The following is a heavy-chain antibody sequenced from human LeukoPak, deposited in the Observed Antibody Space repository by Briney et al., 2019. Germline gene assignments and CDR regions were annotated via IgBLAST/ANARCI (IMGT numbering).Heavy chain of an antibody. CDR3: ARISIFGVN. CDR2: ISYDGSNK. D-gene: IGHD3-3*01. V-gene: IGHV3-30-3*01. J-gene: IGHJ4*02. CDR1: GFTFSSYA. Sequence: GGSLRLSCAASGFTFSSYAMHWVRQAPGKGLEWVAVISYDGSNKYYADSVKGRFTISRDNSKNTLYLQMNSLRAEDTAMYYCARISIFGVNWGQGALVTVSS.